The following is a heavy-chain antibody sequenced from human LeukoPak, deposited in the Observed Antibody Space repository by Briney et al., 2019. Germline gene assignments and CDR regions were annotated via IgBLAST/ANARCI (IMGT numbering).Heavy chain of an antibody. Sequence: PGTSLRLSCAASGFNVNTYDMHWVRQAPGEGPEWIAYFGISGTIYYADSVRGRFTISRDNAKNSLFLQMNSLRVDDTAIYYCAGYGVYPYWGQGTPVTVSS. D-gene: IGHD5/OR15-5a*01. CDR2: FGISGTI. J-gene: IGHJ4*02. V-gene: IGHV3-48*01. CDR1: GFNVNTYD. CDR3: AGYGVYPY.